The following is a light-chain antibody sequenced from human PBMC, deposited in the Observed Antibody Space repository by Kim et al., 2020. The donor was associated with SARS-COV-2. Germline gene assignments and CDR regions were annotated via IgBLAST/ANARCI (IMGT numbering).Light chain of an antibody. Sequence: SYELTQPPSVSVSTGQTASITCSGDKLGDKYACWYQQKPGQYPVLVIYQDSKRPSGIPERFSGSNSGNTATLTISGTQAMDEADYYCQAWDSSILVFGGG. CDR1: KLGDKY. CDR3: QAWDSSILV. J-gene: IGLJ2*01. CDR2: QDS. V-gene: IGLV3-1*01.